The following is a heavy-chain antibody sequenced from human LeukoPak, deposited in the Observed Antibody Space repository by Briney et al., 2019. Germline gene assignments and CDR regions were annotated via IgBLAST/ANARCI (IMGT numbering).Heavy chain of an antibody. CDR3: ARHKFYRHSGRPDRIAVAGTGNWFDP. J-gene: IGHJ5*02. Sequence: PETLSLTCAVYGGSFSGYYWSWIRQPPGKGLEWIGEINHSGSTNYNPSLKSRVTISVDTSKNQFSLKLSSVTAADTAVYYCARHKFYRHSGRPDRIAVAGTGNWFDPWGQGTPVTVSS. V-gene: IGHV4-34*01. D-gene: IGHD6-19*01. CDR1: GGSFSGYY. CDR2: INHSGST.